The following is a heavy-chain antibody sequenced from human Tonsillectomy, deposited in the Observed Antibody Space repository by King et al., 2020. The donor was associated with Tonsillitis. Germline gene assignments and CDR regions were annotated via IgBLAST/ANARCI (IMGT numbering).Heavy chain of an antibody. D-gene: IGHD3-3*01. V-gene: IGHV3-11*06. J-gene: IGHJ5*02. CDR1: GFTFSDYY. Sequence: VQLVESGGGLVKPGGSLRLSCAASGFTFSDYYMSWIRQAPGKGLEWVSYISSSSSYTNYADSVKGRFTISRDNAKNSLYLQMNSLRAEDTAVYYCTRYYDFWSGYQNWFDHWGQGTLVTVSS. CDR3: TRYYDFWSGYQNWFDH. CDR2: ISSSSSYT.